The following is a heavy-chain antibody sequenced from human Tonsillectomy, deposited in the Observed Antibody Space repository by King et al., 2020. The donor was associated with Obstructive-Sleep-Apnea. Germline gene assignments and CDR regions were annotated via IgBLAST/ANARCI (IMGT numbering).Heavy chain of an antibody. CDR3: ARETSGGPAA. CDR1: GFTFSSYA. V-gene: IGHV3-30-3*01. Sequence: QLVQSGGGVVQPGRSLRLSCAASGFTFSSYAMHYVRQAPGKGLECGAIISYDENNKYYADSVKGRCTISRDNSKNTLYLQMNSRRPEDTAVYYCARETSGGPAAWGQGTLVTVSS. CDR2: ISYDENNK. J-gene: IGHJ4*02. D-gene: IGHD2-15*01.